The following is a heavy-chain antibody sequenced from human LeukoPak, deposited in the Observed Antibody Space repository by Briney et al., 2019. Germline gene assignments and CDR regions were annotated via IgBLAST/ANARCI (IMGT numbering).Heavy chain of an antibody. CDR2: ISVSGGTT. CDR3: AKNGDRGAYCTGGTCYPYFYYYMDV. J-gene: IGHJ6*03. Sequence: PGGSLRLSCAASGFTFSSYAISWVRQAPGKGLEWVSGISVSGGTTYYADSVKGRFTISRDNSQNTLYLQVNSLRVEDTAVYYCAKNGDRGAYCTGGTCYPYFYYYMDVWGKGTTVTI. CDR1: GFTFSSYA. V-gene: IGHV3-23*01. D-gene: IGHD2-15*01.